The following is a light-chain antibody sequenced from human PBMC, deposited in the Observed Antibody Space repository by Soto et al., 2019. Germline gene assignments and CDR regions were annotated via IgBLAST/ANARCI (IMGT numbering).Light chain of an antibody. V-gene: IGLV2-14*03. CDR3: NSYTSSSTYV. CDR1: SRDVGGFNY. Sequence: QSVLTQPASVSGSPGQSITISCTGTSRDVGGFNYVSWYQQHPGKAPKLMIYDVTHRPSGVSYRFSGSKSGNTASLTISGLQAEDEADYYCNSYTSSSTYVFGTGTKLTVL. CDR2: DVT. J-gene: IGLJ1*01.